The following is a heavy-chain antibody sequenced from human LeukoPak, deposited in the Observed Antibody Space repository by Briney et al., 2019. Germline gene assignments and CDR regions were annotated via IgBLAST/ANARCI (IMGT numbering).Heavy chain of an antibody. J-gene: IGHJ4*02. CDR3: TRGRAAGD. D-gene: IGHD6-19*01. V-gene: IGHV1-8*01. Sequence: ASVKVSCKASGYTFTNNDINWVRQATGQGIEWMGWVTPDSGDTGYAPNFRGRVTMTTDTSINTAYMELTSLTSEDTAIYYCTRGRAAGDWGQGTLVTVSS. CDR1: GYTFTNND. CDR2: VTPDSGDT.